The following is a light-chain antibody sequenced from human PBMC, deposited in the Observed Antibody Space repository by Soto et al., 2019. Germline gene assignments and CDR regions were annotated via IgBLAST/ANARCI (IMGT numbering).Light chain of an antibody. Sequence: QSALTQPASVSGSPGQSITISCTGTSSDVGSYNLVSWYQQHPGKAPKLMIYEGSKRPSGVSNRFSGSKSGNTASLTISGLQAEDEADYYCGIFAGSSTAVVFGGGTKVTVL. CDR3: GIFAGSSTAVV. CDR1: SSDVGSYNL. J-gene: IGLJ2*01. V-gene: IGLV2-23*01. CDR2: EGS.